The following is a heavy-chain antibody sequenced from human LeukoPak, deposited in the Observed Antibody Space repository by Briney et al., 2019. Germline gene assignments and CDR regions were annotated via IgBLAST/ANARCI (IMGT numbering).Heavy chain of an antibody. CDR2: IYTSGST. CDR1: GVSISNYY. J-gene: IGHJ1*01. CDR3: ARGGVVTQPGYFQH. Sequence: SETLSLTCTVSGVSISNYYWNWIRQPAGKGLEWIGRIYTSGSTNFNPSLKSRVTMSVDTSKNQFSLKLSSVTAADTAVYYCARGGVVTQPGYFQHWGQGTLVTVSS. V-gene: IGHV4-4*07. D-gene: IGHD3-3*01.